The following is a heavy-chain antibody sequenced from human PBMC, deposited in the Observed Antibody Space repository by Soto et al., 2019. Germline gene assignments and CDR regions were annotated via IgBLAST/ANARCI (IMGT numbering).Heavy chain of an antibody. V-gene: IGHV4-4*02. J-gene: IGHJ6*03. D-gene: IGHD6-13*01. Sequence: SETLSLTCAVSSGSISSSNWWSWVRQPPGKGLEWIGEIYHSGSTNYNPSLKSRVTISVDKSKNQFSLKLSSVTAADTAVYYCARDGWDYSSSNHYYYYMDVWGKGTTVTVSS. CDR3: ARDGWDYSSSNHYYYYMDV. CDR1: SGSISSSNW. CDR2: IYHSGST.